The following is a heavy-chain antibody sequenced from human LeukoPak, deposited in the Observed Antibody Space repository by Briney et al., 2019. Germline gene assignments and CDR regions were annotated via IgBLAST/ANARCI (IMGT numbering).Heavy chain of an antibody. CDR3: ARGYYDSSGYYTEFAN. J-gene: IGHJ4*02. Sequence: EILSLTCTVSGGSISSYYWSWIRQPAGKGLEWIGRIYTSGSTDYNPSLKSRVTMSVDTSKNKFSLKVTSVTAADTAVYYCARGYYDSSGYYTEFANWGQGTLVTVSS. V-gene: IGHV4-4*07. CDR2: IYTSGST. CDR1: GGSISSYY. D-gene: IGHD3-22*01.